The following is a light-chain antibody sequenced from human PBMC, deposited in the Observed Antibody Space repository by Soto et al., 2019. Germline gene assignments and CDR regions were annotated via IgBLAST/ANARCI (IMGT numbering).Light chain of an antibody. V-gene: IGKV3D-20*02. CDR1: QSVSSSD. CDR2: GAS. J-gene: IGKJ5*01. CDR3: QQRSNWPLIT. Sequence: EIVLTQSPGTLSLSPGERATLSCRASQSVSSSDLAWYQQKPGQAPRLLIYGASNRATGIPARFSGSGSGTDFTLTISSLEPEDFAVYYCQQRSNWPLITFGQGTRLEI.